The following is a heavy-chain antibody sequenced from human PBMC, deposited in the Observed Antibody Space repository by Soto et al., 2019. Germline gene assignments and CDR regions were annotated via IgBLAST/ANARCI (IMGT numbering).Heavy chain of an antibody. Sequence: SETLSLTCAVYGGSFSGYYWSWIRQPPGKGLEWIGEINHGGSTNYNPSLKSRVTISVDTSKNQFSLKLSSVTAADTAVYYCARVGGSSWYFDYWGQGTLVTVSS. CDR1: GGSFSGYY. CDR3: ARVGGSSWYFDY. V-gene: IGHV4-34*01. CDR2: INHGGST. J-gene: IGHJ4*02. D-gene: IGHD6-13*01.